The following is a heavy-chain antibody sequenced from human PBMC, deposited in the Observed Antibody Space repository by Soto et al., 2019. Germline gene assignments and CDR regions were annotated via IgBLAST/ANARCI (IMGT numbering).Heavy chain of an antibody. Sequence: PSETLSLTCTVSGGSISSDNYYWSWIRQHPGKGLEWIGYIYYSGSTFYNPSLMSRVTISVDTSKNQFSLKLSSVTAADTAIYYCAREVITVTPEINDAFDIWGQGTMVTVSS. J-gene: IGHJ3*02. CDR3: AREVITVTPEINDAFDI. V-gene: IGHV4-31*03. D-gene: IGHD4-17*01. CDR2: IYYSGST. CDR1: GGSISSDNYY.